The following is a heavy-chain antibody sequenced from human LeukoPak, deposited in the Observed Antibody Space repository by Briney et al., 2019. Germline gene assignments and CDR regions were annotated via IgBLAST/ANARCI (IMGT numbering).Heavy chain of an antibody. V-gene: IGHV4-39*01. CDR3: ASLLYSSPGY. Sequence: SETLSLTCTVSGGSISSSSYYWGWIRQPPGKGLVWIGNIYYSGSTSYNPSLKSRVTISVDTSKNQFSLKLSSVTAADTAVYYCASLLYSSPGYWGQGTLVTVSS. CDR1: GGSISSSSYY. D-gene: IGHD6-13*01. J-gene: IGHJ4*02. CDR2: IYYSGST.